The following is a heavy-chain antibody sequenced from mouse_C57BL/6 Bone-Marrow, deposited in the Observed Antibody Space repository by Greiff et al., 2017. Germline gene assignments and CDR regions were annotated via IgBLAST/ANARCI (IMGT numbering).Heavy chain of an antibody. CDR2: IHPNSGST. Sequence: VQLQQPGAELVKPGASVKLSCKASGYTFTSYWMHWVKQRPGQGLEWIGMIHPNSGSTNYNEKFKSKATLTVDKSSSTASMQLSSLTSEDSAVYYCARGGTYDYRFAYWGQVTLVTVSA. CDR3: ARGGTYDYRFAY. J-gene: IGHJ3*01. CDR1: GYTFTSYW. V-gene: IGHV1-64*01. D-gene: IGHD2-4*01.